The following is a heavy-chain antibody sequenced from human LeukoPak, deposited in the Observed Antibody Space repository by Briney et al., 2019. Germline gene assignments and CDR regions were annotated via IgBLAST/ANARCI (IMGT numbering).Heavy chain of an antibody. D-gene: IGHD6-25*01. CDR3: AKDLVAAATTGGYFFEN. CDR1: GFTLSSYE. J-gene: IGHJ4*02. CDR2: ISPSSAYT. V-gene: IGHV3-11*05. Sequence: GGSLRLSCAASGFTLSSYEMNWFRQTPGKGLEWLSYISPSSAYTNFADSVKGRFTISRDNAKNSLYLQMNSLRVEDTAVYYCAKDLVAAATTGGYFFENWGQGTLVTVSS.